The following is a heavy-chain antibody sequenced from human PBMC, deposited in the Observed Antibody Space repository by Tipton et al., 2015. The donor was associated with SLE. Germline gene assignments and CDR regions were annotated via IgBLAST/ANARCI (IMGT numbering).Heavy chain of an antibody. D-gene: IGHD5-24*01. Sequence: TLSLTCTVSGGSISSYYWSWIRQPPGKGLEWIGYIYYSGGTNYNPSLKSRVTISVDTSKNQFSLKLSFVTAADTAVYYCARVAGGDGYKPFDYGGQGTLVTVSS. J-gene: IGHJ4*02. CDR3: ARVAGGDGYKPFDY. CDR2: IYYSGGT. CDR1: GGSISSYY. V-gene: IGHV4-59*01.